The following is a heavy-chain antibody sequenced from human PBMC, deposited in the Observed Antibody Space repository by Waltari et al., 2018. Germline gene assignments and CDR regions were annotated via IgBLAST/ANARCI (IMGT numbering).Heavy chain of an antibody. CDR1: GGSISSSRHY. CDR3: ATKRESSASGFDY. D-gene: IGHD6-19*01. CDR2: IYYSGST. V-gene: IGHV4-39*01. Sequence: QLQLQESGPGLVKPSETLSFTCTVSGGSISSSRHYWGWIRQPPGKGREWIGSIYYSGSTDYNPSLKSRVTISVDTSKNQFSLKLSSVTAADTAVYYCATKRESSASGFDYWGQGTLVTVSS. J-gene: IGHJ4*02.